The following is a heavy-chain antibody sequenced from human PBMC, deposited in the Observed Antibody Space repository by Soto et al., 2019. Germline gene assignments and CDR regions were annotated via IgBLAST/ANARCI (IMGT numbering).Heavy chain of an antibody. V-gene: IGHV3-9*01. CDR1: GFTFDDYA. Sequence: GGSLRLSCAASGFTFDDYAMHWVRQAPGKGLEWVSGISWNSASIDYADSVRGRFTISRDNAKNSLHLQMNSLRAEDTALYYCTKEAGYQLPRYYYYYMDVWGKGTTVTVSS. CDR2: ISWNSASI. CDR3: TKEAGYQLPRYYYYYMDV. J-gene: IGHJ6*03. D-gene: IGHD2-2*01.